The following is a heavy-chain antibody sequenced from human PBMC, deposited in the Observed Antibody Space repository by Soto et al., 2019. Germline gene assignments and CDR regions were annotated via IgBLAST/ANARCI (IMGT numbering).Heavy chain of an antibody. V-gene: IGHV1-69*13. J-gene: IGHJ4*02. CDR3: AREDQQWLVSYFDY. Sequence: EASVKVSCKASGGTFSSYAIGWVRQAPGQGLEWMGGIIPIFGTANYAQKFQGRVTITADESTSTAYMELSSLRSEDTAVYYCAREDQQWLVSYFDYWGQGTLVTVSS. D-gene: IGHD6-19*01. CDR2: IIPIFGTA. CDR1: GGTFSSYA.